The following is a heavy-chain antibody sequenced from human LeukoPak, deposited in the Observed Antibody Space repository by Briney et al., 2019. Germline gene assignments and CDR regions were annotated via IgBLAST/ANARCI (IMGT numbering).Heavy chain of an antibody. V-gene: IGHV3-23*01. J-gene: IGHJ4*02. CDR2: ISGAGDNT. CDR1: GFTFTNYA. Sequence: AGSLRLSCAASGFTFTNYAMSWVRQAPGKGLEWVSAISGAGDNTYYADSVKGRFTISRDNSKNTLYLQMNSLRAEDTAVYYCAKDAVAGAWGSRFDYWGQGTLVTVSS. CDR3: AKDAVAGAWGSRFDY. D-gene: IGHD6-19*01.